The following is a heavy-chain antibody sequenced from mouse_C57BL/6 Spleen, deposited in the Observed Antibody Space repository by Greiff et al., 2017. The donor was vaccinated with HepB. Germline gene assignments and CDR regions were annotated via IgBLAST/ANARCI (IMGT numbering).Heavy chain of an antibody. Sequence: VQLQQSGPELVKPGASVKISCKASGYAFSSSWMNWVKQRPGKGLEWIGRIYPGDGDTNYNGKFKGKATLTADKASSTAYMQLSSLTSEDSAVYFCAREDYYGRRGDWGQGTTLTVSS. CDR2: IYPGDGDT. J-gene: IGHJ2*01. CDR1: GYAFSSSW. CDR3: AREDYYGRRGD. D-gene: IGHD1-1*01. V-gene: IGHV1-82*01.